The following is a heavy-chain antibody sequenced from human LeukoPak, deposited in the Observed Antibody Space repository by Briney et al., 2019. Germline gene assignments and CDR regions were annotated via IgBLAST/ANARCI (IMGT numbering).Heavy chain of an antibody. Sequence: GEPLKISCKGSGYSFTSYWIGWVRQMPGKGLEWMGIIYPGDSDTRYSPSFQGQVTISADKSISTAYLQWSSLKASDTAMYYCATAIITIFGVAPEDFEILGQGTMVSDSS. CDR2: IYPGDSDT. D-gene: IGHD3-3*01. CDR1: GYSFTSYW. J-gene: IGHJ3*02. V-gene: IGHV5-51*01. CDR3: ATAIITIFGVAPEDFEI.